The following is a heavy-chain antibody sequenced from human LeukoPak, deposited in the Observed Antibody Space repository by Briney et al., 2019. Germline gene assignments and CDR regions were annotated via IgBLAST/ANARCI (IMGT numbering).Heavy chain of an antibody. D-gene: IGHD5-12*01. CDR1: GGSFSGYY. Sequence: SETLSLTCAVYGGSFSGYYWSWIRQPPGKGLEWIGEISHSGSTNYNPSLKSRVTISVDTSKNQFSLKLSSVTAADTAVYYCARFSGSEVDYWGQGTLVTVSS. CDR2: ISHSGST. V-gene: IGHV4-34*01. J-gene: IGHJ4*02. CDR3: ARFSGSEVDY.